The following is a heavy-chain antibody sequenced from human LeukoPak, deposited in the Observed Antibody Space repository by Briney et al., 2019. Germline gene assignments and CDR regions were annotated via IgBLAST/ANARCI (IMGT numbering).Heavy chain of an antibody. CDR3: ATRSSRWVAWYFDL. J-gene: IGHJ2*01. D-gene: IGHD1-26*01. CDR2: IYYSGST. CDR1: GGSISSYY. Sequence: SETLSLTCTVSGGSISSYYWSWIRQPPGKGLEWIGYIYYSGSTNYNPSLKSRVTISVDTSKNQFSLKLSSVTAADTAVYYCATRSSRWVAWYFDLWGRGTLVTVSS. V-gene: IGHV4-59*08.